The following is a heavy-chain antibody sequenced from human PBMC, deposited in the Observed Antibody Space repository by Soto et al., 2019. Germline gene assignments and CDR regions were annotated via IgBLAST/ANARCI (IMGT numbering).Heavy chain of an antibody. J-gene: IGHJ4*02. V-gene: IGHV3-7*01. D-gene: IGHD3-16*02. CDR1: GFTFSSYW. CDR3: ARDAWDYIWGSYRYTGHFDY. CDR2: IKQDGSEK. Sequence: GGSLRLSCAASGFTFSSYWMSWVRQAPGKGLEWVANIKQDGSEKYYVDSVKGRFTISRDNAKNSLYLQMNSLRAEDTAVYYCARDAWDYIWGSYRYTGHFDYWGQGTLVTVSS.